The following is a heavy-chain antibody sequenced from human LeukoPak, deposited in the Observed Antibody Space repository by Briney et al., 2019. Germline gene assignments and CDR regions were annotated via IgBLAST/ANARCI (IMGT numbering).Heavy chain of an antibody. D-gene: IGHD2-21*02. Sequence: GRSLRLSCAASGFTFSSYGMHWVRQAPGKGLEWVAVISYDGSNKYYADSVKGRFTISRDNSKNTLYLQMNSLRAEDTAVYYCAKGAPMVVVTGDAFDIWGQGTMVTVSS. CDR2: ISYDGSNK. CDR1: GFTFSSYG. V-gene: IGHV3-30*18. J-gene: IGHJ3*02. CDR3: AKGAPMVVVTGDAFDI.